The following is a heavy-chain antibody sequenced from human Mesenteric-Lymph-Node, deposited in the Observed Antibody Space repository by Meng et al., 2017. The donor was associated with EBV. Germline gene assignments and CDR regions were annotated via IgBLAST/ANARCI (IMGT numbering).Heavy chain of an antibody. CDR2: ISHSGST. V-gene: IGHV4-34*01. D-gene: IGHD3-16*02. Sequence: VQLQQWGAGLLKPSETLSLTCAVYGGSFSSYYWSWIRQPPGKGLEWIGEISHSGSTNYNPSLKSRVTISVDTSKNQFSLKLSSVTAADTAVYYCAKGPLLGGELSLEDYWGQGTLVTVSS. CDR3: AKGPLLGGELSLEDY. J-gene: IGHJ4*02. CDR1: GGSFSSYY.